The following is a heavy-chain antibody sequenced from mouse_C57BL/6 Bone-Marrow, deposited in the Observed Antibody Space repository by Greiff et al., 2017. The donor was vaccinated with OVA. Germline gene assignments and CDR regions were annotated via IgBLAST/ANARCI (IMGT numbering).Heavy chain of an antibody. CDR2: IDPENGDT. Sequence: VQLQQSGAELVRPGASVKLSCTASGFNIKDDYMHWVKQRPEQGLEWIGWIDPENGDTEYASKFQGKATITADTSSNTAYLQLSSLTSEDTAFYYCTAYYYGSSHWYFDVWGTGTTVTVSS. J-gene: IGHJ1*03. D-gene: IGHD1-1*01. V-gene: IGHV14-4*01. CDR1: GFNIKDDY. CDR3: TAYYYGSSHWYFDV.